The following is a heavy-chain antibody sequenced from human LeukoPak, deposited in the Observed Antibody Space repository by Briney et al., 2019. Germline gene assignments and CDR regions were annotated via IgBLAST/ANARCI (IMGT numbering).Heavy chain of an antibody. CDR1: GYTFTSYD. CDR2: MNPNSGNT. Sequence: GASVKVSCKASGYTFTSYDTNWVGQATGQGLEWMGWMNPNSGNTGYAQKFQGRVTMTRNTSISTAYMELSNLRSEDTAVYYCARGPYGSGRYPMDVWGKGTTVTVSS. J-gene: IGHJ6*03. D-gene: IGHD3-10*01. V-gene: IGHV1-8*01. CDR3: ARGPYGSGRYPMDV.